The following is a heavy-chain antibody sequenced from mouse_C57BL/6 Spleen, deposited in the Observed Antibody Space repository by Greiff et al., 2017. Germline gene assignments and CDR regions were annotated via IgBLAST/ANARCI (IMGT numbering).Heavy chain of an antibody. CDR1: GFSLTSYG. D-gene: IGHD3-2*02. Sequence: QVQLKQSGPGLVAPSQSLSLPCTVSGFSLTSYGVDWVRQPPGKGLEWLGVIWGGGSTNYYSALMSRLSISKDNSKSQGFLKMNSLQTDDTAMYYCAKRETAQDPWFAYWGQGTLVTVSA. V-gene: IGHV2-9*01. CDR3: AKRETAQDPWFAY. J-gene: IGHJ3*01. CDR2: IWGGGST.